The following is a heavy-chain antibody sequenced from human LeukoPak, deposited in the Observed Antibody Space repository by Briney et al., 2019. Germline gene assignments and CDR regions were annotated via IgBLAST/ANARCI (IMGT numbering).Heavy chain of an antibody. CDR1: GFTFSSYA. D-gene: IGHD2-15*01. Sequence: GGSLRLSCAASGFTFSSYAMHWVRQAPGKGLEWVAVISYDGSNKYYADSVKGRFAISRDNSKNTLYLQMNSLRAEDTAVYYCARDGPMGVVAHDAFDIWGQGTMVTVSS. V-gene: IGHV3-30*09. CDR3: ARDGPMGVVAHDAFDI. CDR2: ISYDGSNK. J-gene: IGHJ3*02.